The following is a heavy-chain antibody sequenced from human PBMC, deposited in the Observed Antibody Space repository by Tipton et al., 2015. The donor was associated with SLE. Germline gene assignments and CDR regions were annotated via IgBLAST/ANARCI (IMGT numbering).Heavy chain of an antibody. CDR1: GASITSDFFY. V-gene: IGHV4-39*07. CDR3: AREWSSFDF. Sequence: TLSLTCTVSGASITSDFFYWIWLRQPPGKGLVWIASFFYSGSTYYNPSLKSRVTISVDTSKNQFCLTLTAVTAADTAVYYCAREWSSFDFWGQGTLVTVSS. D-gene: IGHD2-15*01. CDR2: FFYSGST. J-gene: IGHJ4*02.